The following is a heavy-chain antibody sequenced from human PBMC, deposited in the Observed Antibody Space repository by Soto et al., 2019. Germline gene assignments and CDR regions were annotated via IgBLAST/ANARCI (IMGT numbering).Heavy chain of an antibody. CDR3: AIIYYYDSSGYYFFAY. V-gene: IGHV4-31*03. D-gene: IGHD3-22*01. CDR1: GGSISSGGYY. CDR2: IYYSGST. Sequence: SETLSLTCTVSGGSISSGGYYWSWIRQHPGKGLEWIGYIYYSGSTYYNPSLKSRVTISVDTSKNQFSLKLSSVTAADTAVYYCAIIYYYDSSGYYFFAYWGQGTLVTVSS. J-gene: IGHJ4*02.